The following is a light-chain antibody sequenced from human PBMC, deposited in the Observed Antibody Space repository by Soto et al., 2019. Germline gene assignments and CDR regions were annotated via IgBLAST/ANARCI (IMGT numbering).Light chain of an antibody. CDR3: QQYGSSVTRT. Sequence: EVVLTQSPGTVSLSPGERATLSCRASQSITSCYIAWYQQKPGQAPRLLIYAASSRATGIPDRFSGSGSGTDFTLSISRLEPEDFAVYYCQQYGSSVTRTFGQGTKVEIK. V-gene: IGKV3-20*01. CDR2: AAS. CDR1: QSITSCY. J-gene: IGKJ1*01.